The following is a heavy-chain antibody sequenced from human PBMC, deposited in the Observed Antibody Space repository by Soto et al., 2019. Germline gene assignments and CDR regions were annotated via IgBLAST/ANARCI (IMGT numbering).Heavy chain of an antibody. J-gene: IGHJ6*02. Sequence: ASVKVSCKASGGTFSSYAISWVRQAPGQGLEWMGGIIPIFGTANYAQKFQGRVTITADKSTSTAYMELSSLRSEDTAVYYCARDRTTDLYYYYYGMDVWGQGTLVTVSS. CDR3: ARDRTTDLYYYYYGMDV. CDR1: GGTFSSYA. D-gene: IGHD1-7*01. CDR2: IIPIFGTA. V-gene: IGHV1-69*06.